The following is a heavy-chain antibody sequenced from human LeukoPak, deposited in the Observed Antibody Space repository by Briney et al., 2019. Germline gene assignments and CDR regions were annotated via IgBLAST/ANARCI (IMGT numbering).Heavy chain of an antibody. V-gene: IGHV4-59*01. CDR1: GDSISSYY. D-gene: IGHD2-15*01. CDR2: IYYSGST. Sequence: SETLSLTCTVSGDSISSYYWSWIRQPPGKGLEWIGYIYYSGSTNYNPSLKSRVTISVDTSKNQFSLKLSSVTAADTAVYYCARVLALGYCSGGSCYSSGHLDYWGQGTLVTVSS. CDR3: ARVLALGYCSGGSCYSSGHLDY. J-gene: IGHJ4*02.